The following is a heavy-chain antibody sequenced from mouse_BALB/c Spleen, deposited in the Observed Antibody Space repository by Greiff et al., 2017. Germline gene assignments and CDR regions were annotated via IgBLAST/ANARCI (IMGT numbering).Heavy chain of an antibody. Sequence: QVQLQQSGAELMKPGASVKISCKATGYTFSSYWIEWVKQRPGHGLEWIGEILPGSGSTNYNEKFKGKATFTADTSSNTAYMQLSSLTSEDSAVYYCARGRYGSPYYYAMDYWGQGTSVTVSS. J-gene: IGHJ4*01. CDR2: ILPGSGST. CDR3: ARGRYGSPYYYAMDY. CDR1: GYTFSSYW. D-gene: IGHD1-1*01. V-gene: IGHV1-9*01.